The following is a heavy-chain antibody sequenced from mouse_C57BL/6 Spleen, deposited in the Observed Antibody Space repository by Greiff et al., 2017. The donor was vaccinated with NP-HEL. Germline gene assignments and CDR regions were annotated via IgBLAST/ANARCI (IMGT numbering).Heavy chain of an antibody. CDR3: ARGGITTVVAPYYAMDY. V-gene: IGHV1-53*01. CDR1: GYTFTSYW. J-gene: IGHJ4*01. D-gene: IGHD1-1*01. Sequence: VQLQQPGTELVKPGASVKLSCKASGYTFTSYWMHWVKQRPGQGLEWIGNINPSNGGTNYNEKFKSKATLTVDKSSSTAYMQLSSLTSEDSAVYYCARGGITTVVAPYYAMDYWGQGTSVTVSS. CDR2: INPSNGGT.